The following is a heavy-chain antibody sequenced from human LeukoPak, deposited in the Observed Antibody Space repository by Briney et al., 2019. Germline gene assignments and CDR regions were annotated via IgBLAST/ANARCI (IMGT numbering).Heavy chain of an antibody. D-gene: IGHD3-22*01. V-gene: IGHV4-39*01. J-gene: IGHJ4*02. CDR1: GGSISISNYY. Sequence: SETLSLTCTVSGGSISISNYYWGWLRRPPGKGLEWIGSFYYSGSTYYNPSLKSRVTISVDTSKNQFSLKLSSVTAADTAVYYCARRDKYYYDSSGPFDYWGQGTLVTVSP. CDR3: ARRDKYYYDSSGPFDY. CDR2: FYYSGST.